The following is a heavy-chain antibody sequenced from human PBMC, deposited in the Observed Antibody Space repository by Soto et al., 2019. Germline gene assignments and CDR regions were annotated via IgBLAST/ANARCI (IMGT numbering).Heavy chain of an antibody. J-gene: IGHJ1*01. CDR2: IYSSGST. V-gene: IGHV4-61*01. Sequence: QVQLQESGPGLVKPSETLSLTCRVSSGSVSSCTYYWIWIRQPPGRGLEWIGNIYSSGSTNYNPSLKSRVTIAVDTSKNQFSLILSSVTAADTAMYCCARDSDAAGYQYWGQGTLVTVSS. CDR1: SGSVSSCTYY. CDR3: ARDSDAAGYQY. D-gene: IGHD2-2*03.